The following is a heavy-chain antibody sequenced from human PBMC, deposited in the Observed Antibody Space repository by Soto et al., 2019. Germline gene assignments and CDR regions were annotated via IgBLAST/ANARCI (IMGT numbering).Heavy chain of an antibody. V-gene: IGHV4-4*02. CDR1: GDSISSMNW. D-gene: IGHD3-10*01. CDR3: ARGLWFGQLFLFAP. J-gene: IGHJ1*01. Sequence: SETLSLTCAVSGDSISSMNWWSWVRQPPGKGLEWIGEIHHSGSTNYNPSLKSRVTISVEKSKNQFSLKLSSVTAADTAVYYCARGLWFGQLFLFAPWAQGTLVPVSS. CDR2: IHHSGST.